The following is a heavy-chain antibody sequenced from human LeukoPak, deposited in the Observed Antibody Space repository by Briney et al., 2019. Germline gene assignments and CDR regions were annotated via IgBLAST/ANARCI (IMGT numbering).Heavy chain of an antibody. D-gene: IGHD7-27*01. CDR3: ARGLGIGLNAFDI. J-gene: IGHJ3*02. V-gene: IGHV4-34*01. CDR2: INHSGST. Sequence: SETLSLTCAVYSGSFSGYYWSWIRQPPGKGLEWIGEINHSGSTNYNPSLKSRVTISVDTSKHQFSLKLSSVTAADTAVYYCARGLGIGLNAFDIWGQGTMVTVSS. CDR1: SGSFSGYY.